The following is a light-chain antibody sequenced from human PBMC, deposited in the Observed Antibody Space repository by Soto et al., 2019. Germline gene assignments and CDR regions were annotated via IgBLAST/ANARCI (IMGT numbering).Light chain of an antibody. CDR2: GAS. V-gene: IGKV3-20*01. CDR1: QSIHIR. CDR3: QQYGSSPRT. Sequence: IVMTQCPATRCVAPGGRARRAWTASQSIHIRLAWYQQKPGQAPRLLIYGASTRAAGIPERFSGSGSGTDFSLTITVLEPEDSAVYYCQQYGSSPRTFGHGARVDIK. J-gene: IGKJ1*01.